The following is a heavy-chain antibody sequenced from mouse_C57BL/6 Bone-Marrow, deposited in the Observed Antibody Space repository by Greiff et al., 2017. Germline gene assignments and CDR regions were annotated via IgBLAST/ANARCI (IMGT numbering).Heavy chain of an antibody. J-gene: IGHJ2*01. V-gene: IGHV1-64*01. CDR2: IHPNSGST. Sequence: QVQLQQPGAELVKPGASVKLSCKASGYTFTSYWMHWVKQRPGQGLEWIGMIHPNSGSTNYNEKFKSKATLTVDKSTSTAYMQLSSLTSADSAVYYCARRLTGFDYWGQGTTLTVSS. CDR3: ARRLTGFDY. CDR1: GYTFTSYW. D-gene: IGHD4-1*01.